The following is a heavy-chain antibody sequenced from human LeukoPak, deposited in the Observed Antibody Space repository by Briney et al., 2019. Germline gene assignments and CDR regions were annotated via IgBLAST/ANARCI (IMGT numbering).Heavy chain of an antibody. CDR2: IYTSGST. Sequence: SETLSLTCTVSGGSISSGSYYWSWIRQPAGKGLEWIGRIYTSGSTNYNPSLKSRVTISVDTSKNQFSLKLSSVTAADTAVYYCASTYGSGGYYYYMDVWGKGTTVTVSS. V-gene: IGHV4-61*02. CDR1: GGSISSGSYY. CDR3: ASTYGSGGYYYYMDV. D-gene: IGHD3-10*01. J-gene: IGHJ6*03.